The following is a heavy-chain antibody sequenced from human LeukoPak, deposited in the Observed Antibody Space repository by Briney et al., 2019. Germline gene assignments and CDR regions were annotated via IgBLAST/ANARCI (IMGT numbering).Heavy chain of an antibody. V-gene: IGHV3-66*02. D-gene: IGHD4-17*01. CDR1: GFTVSSNY. J-gene: IGHJ4*02. Sequence: GSLRLSCAASGFTVSSNYMSWVRQAPGKGLEWVSVIYSGGSTYYADSVKGRFTISRDNSKNTRYLQMNSLRAEDTAVYYCVRSRPGVSYGDLLFDYWGQGTLVTVSS. CDR3: VRSRPGVSYGDLLFDY. CDR2: IYSGGST.